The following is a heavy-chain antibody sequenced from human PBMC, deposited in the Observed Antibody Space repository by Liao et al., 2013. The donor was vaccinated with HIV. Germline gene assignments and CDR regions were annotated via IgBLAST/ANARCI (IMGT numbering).Heavy chain of an antibody. CDR3: ARDADYGSGTNNAFDI. J-gene: IGHJ3*02. V-gene: IGHV4-4*07. Sequence: QVQLQESGPGLVKPSETLSLTCTVSGGSISSYYWSWIRQPAGKGLEWIGRIYTSGSTNYNPSLKSRVTMSVDTSKNQFSLKLSSVTAADTAVYYCARDADYGSGTNNAFDIWGQGDKWSPSLQ. D-gene: IGHD3-10*01. CDR1: GGSISSYY. CDR2: IYTSGST.